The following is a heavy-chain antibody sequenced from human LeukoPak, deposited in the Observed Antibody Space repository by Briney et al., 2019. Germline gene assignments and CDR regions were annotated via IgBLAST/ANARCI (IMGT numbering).Heavy chain of an antibody. J-gene: IGHJ4*02. Sequence: PGGSLRLSCVASGFTFSSYGMHWVRQAPGKGLEWVAVIWYDGSNKYYADSVKGRFTISRDNSKNTLYLQMNSLRAEDTAVYYCARIAAAGLAFDYWGQGTLVTVSS. CDR1: GFTFSSYG. D-gene: IGHD6-13*01. V-gene: IGHV3-33*01. CDR2: IWYDGSNK. CDR3: ARIAAAGLAFDY.